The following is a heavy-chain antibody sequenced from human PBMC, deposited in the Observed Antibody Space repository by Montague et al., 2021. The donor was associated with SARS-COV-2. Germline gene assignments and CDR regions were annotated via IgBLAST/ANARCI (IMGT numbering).Heavy chain of an antibody. CDR3: ARTPTRPLSSDS. CDR2: VTTSGTT. V-gene: IGHV4-4*07. CDR1: GGSITGFS. D-gene: IGHD6-6*01. J-gene: IGHJ4*02. Sequence: SETLSLTCAVSGGSITGFSWSWVRQPAGKGPEWIGCVTTSGTTNYSPSRRSRVTMSFDTSKNQFSLHLKSVTAADTAIYYCARTPTRPLSSDSWGQGTLVTVSS.